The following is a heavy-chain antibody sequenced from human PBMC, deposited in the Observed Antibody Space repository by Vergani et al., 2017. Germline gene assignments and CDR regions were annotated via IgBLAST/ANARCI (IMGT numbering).Heavy chain of an antibody. J-gene: IGHJ6*02. CDR1: GGSFNPYY. D-gene: IGHD3-9*01. Sequence: QVQLEESGPGLVKPSETLSLTCTVSGGSFNPYYWSWIRQSPGTGLECIGYIYSTGSTNYNPSLNSRVTMSVDPSKNQFSLKLRSVTAADTAVYFCARVMYRDEASTGYRLEGMDILGQGTTVTISS. CDR3: ARVMYRDEASTGYRLEGMDI. CDR2: IYSTGST. V-gene: IGHV4-59*13.